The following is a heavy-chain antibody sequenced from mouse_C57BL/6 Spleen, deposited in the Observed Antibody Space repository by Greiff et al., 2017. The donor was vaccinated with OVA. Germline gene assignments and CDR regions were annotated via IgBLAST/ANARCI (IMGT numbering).Heavy chain of an antibody. CDR1: GYTFTSYW. D-gene: IGHD2-4*01. Sequence: QVQLQQSGTELVKPGASVKLSCKASGYTFTSYWMHWVKQRPGQGLEWIGNINPSNGGTNYNEKFKSKATLTVDKSSSTAYMQLSSLTSEDSAVYYCASGDYDYDPAMDYWGQGTSVTVSS. J-gene: IGHJ4*01. V-gene: IGHV1-53*01. CDR2: INPSNGGT. CDR3: ASGDYDYDPAMDY.